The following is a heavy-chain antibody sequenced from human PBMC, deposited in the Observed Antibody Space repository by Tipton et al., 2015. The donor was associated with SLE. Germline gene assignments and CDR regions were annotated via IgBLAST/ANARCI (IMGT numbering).Heavy chain of an antibody. CDR3: AREGSRWYGYYYGMDV. D-gene: IGHD6-13*01. CDR1: GYTFTSYD. V-gene: IGHV1-8*02. CDR2: MNPNSGNT. J-gene: IGHJ6*02. Sequence: QVQLVQSGAEVKKPGASVKVSCKASGYTFTSYDINWVRQATGQGLEWMGWMNPNSGNTGYAQKFQGRVTMTRNTSISPAYMELSSLRSEDTAVYYCAREGSRWYGYYYGMDVWGQWTTVTVSS.